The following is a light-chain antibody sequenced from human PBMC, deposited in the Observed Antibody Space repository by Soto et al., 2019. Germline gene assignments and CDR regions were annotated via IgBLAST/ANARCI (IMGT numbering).Light chain of an antibody. CDR1: QSLSNY. J-gene: IGKJ1*01. Sequence: DIQMTQSPSSLSASVGDRVTITCRASQSLSNYLNWYQQKPGKAPKLLIYAASSMQSGVPSGFSVSGSVTDFTLTIKSLQHADSESYYCQQSFRTRWTFGQGMKV. V-gene: IGKV1-39*01. CDR2: AAS. CDR3: QQSFRTRWT.